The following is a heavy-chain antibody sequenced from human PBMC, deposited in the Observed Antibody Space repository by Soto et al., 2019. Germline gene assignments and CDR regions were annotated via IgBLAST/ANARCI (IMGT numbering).Heavy chain of an antibody. CDR2: IQYNGYS. CDR1: GGSITNYY. D-gene: IGHD3-10*01. V-gene: IGHV4-59*08. J-gene: IGHJ6*02. CDR3: ARHEFGSLHGLVDI. Sequence: QVLLQESGPGLVKPSETLTLTCTVSGGSITNYYCSWFRQPPGEGLEWIGYIQYNGYSAYNLSLKRRVTMSMDTSKTQFSLMLESVTATDTAVYYCARHEFGSLHGLVDIWGQGTTVIVSS.